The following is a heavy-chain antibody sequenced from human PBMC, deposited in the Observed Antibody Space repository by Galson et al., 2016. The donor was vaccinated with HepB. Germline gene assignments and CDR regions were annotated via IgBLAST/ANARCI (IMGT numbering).Heavy chain of an antibody. CDR2: INPSSGST. J-gene: IGHJ4*02. V-gene: IGHV1-46*01. D-gene: IGHD5-24*01. CDR1: GYTFTSYY. Sequence: SVKVSCKAFGYTFTSYYMHWVRQAPGQGLEWMGIINPSSGSTTYAQKFQDRLSITRETSKSTVYTDLSSLRSEDTAVYYWARVMSLWGDGYQYLGQGMLVTVSS. CDR3: ARVMSLWGDGYQY.